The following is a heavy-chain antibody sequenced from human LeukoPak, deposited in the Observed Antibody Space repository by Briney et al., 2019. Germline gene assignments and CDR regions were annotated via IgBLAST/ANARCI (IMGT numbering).Heavy chain of an antibody. V-gene: IGHV1-46*01. CDR2: INPSGGST. Sequence: ASVKVCCKASGYTFTSYYMHWVRQAPGQGLEWMGIINPSGGSTSYAQKFQGRVTMTRDMSTSTVYMELSSLRSEDTAVYYCARVWWNDAFDIWGQGTMVTVSS. J-gene: IGHJ3*02. CDR1: GYTFTSYY. D-gene: IGHD3-16*01. CDR3: ARVWWNDAFDI.